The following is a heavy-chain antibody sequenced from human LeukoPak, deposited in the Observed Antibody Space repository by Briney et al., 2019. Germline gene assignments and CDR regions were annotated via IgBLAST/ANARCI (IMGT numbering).Heavy chain of an antibody. Sequence: GGSLRLSCAASGFTFSIYAMHWVRQAPGKGLEGGAVISYGGSNKYYADSVKGRFTSSRDNSQNTLYLQITTLRDEARAVYYCARASPPNLYCSSTSCYSYFDYWGQGPLVTVSS. CDR3: ARASPPNLYCSSTSCYSYFDY. D-gene: IGHD2-2*02. CDR1: GFTFSIYA. CDR2: ISYGGSNK. V-gene: IGHV3-30-3*01. J-gene: IGHJ4*02.